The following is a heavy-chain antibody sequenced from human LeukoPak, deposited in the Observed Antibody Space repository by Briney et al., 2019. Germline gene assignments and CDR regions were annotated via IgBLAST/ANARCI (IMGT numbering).Heavy chain of an antibody. J-gene: IGHJ3*02. V-gene: IGHV1-2*02. D-gene: IGHD5-12*01. Sequence: ASVKVSCKASGYTFTSYDINWVRQAPGQGLEWMGWMSVNSGATNYAQNLRGRVTMTRDTSISTAYMELSSLRSDDTAVYYCVTSSGYRSTWGAFDIWGQGTMVTVSS. CDR2: MSVNSGAT. CDR1: GYTFTSYD. CDR3: VTSSGYRSTWGAFDI.